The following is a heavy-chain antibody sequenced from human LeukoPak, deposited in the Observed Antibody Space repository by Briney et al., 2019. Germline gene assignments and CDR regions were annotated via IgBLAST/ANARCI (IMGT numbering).Heavy chain of an antibody. CDR1: GGSISGHY. CDR2: IYYSGST. J-gene: IGHJ4*02. V-gene: IGHV4-59*11. Sequence: PSETLSLTCSVSGGSISGHYWSWIRQPPGKGLEWIGYIYYSGSTKYNPSLKSRVTISADTSKNQFSLKLSSVTAADTAVYYCARASSLKRGYSYWGQGTLVTVSS. CDR3: ARASSLKRGYSY. D-gene: IGHD5-12*01.